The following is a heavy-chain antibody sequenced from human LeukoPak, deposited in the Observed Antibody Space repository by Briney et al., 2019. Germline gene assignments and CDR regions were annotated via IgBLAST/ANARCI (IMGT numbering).Heavy chain of an antibody. CDR1: GYTFTSYD. CDR2: IIPILGIA. Sequence: SVKVSCKASGYTFTSYDINWVRQAPGQGLEWMGRIIPILGIANYAQKFQGRVTITADKSTSTAYMELSSLRSEDTAVYYCASVGCSSTSCHGEYYYYMDVWGKGTRVTVSS. CDR3: ASVGCSSTSCHGEYYYYMDV. D-gene: IGHD2-2*01. J-gene: IGHJ6*03. V-gene: IGHV1-69*04.